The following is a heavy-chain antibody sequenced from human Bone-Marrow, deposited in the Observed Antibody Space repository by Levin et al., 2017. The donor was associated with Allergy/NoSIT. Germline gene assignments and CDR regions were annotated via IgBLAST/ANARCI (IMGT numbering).Heavy chain of an antibody. J-gene: IGHJ4*02. CDR3: VREDARSWFFDF. Sequence: KSSETLSLTCDISGDSVSSISAAWNWIRQSPSRGLEWLGRTYYRSNWYNDYAVSMRGRITINPDTSKNQFSLQLKSVIPEDTAVYFCVREDARSWFFDFWGQGTLVTVSS. CDR1: GDSVSSISAA. D-gene: IGHD2-2*01. V-gene: IGHV6-1*01. CDR2: TYYRSNWYN.